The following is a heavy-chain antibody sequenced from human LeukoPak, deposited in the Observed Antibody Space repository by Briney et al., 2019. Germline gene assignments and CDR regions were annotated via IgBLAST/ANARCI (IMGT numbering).Heavy chain of an antibody. V-gene: IGHV3-23*01. Sequence: GGSLRLSCAASGFTFSSYAMSWVRQAPGKGLEWVSAICGSGGSTYYADSVKGRFTISRDNSKNTLYLQMNSLRAEDTAVYYCAKGGRGYSYGGYYFDYWGQGTLVTVSS. CDR3: AKGGRGYSYGGYYFDY. D-gene: IGHD5-18*01. CDR1: GFTFSSYA. J-gene: IGHJ4*02. CDR2: ICGSGGST.